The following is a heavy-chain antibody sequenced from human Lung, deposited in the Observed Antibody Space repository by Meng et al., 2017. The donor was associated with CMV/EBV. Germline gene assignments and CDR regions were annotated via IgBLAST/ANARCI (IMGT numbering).Heavy chain of an antibody. J-gene: IGHJ5*02. CDR1: GGSISSGGYY. CDR3: ARASYGSGSPLGESWFDP. V-gene: IGHV4-31*03. D-gene: IGHD3-10*01. CDR2: IHSSGST. Sequence: VHLPEPAPGPVKPSQTLSLTCTVSGGSISSGGYYWSWIRQHPGKGLEWIGYIHSSGSTYYNPSLRSRPTISVDTSKNQFSLKLSSVTAADTAVYYCARASYGSGSPLGESWFDPWGQGTLVTVSS.